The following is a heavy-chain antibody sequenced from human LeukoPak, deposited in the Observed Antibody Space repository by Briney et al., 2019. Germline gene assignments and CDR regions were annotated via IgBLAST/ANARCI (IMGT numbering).Heavy chain of an antibody. V-gene: IGHV3-21*01. CDR3: ARLSSAWFDP. CDR2: ISSSSSYI. D-gene: IGHD6-19*01. CDR1: GFTFSSYS. Sequence: SGGSLRLSCAASGFTFSSYSMNWVRQAPGKGLEWVSSISSSSSYIYYADSVKGRFTISRDNAKNSLYLQMNSLRAEDTAVYYCARLSSAWFDPWGQGTLVTVSS. J-gene: IGHJ5*02.